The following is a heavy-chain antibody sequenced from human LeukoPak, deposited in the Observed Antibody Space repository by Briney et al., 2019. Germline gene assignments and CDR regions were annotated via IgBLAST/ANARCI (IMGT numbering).Heavy chain of an antibody. V-gene: IGHV3-21*01. Sequence: PGGSLRLSCAASGFTFSSYSMNWVRQAPGKGLEWVSSISSSSSYIYYADSVKGRFTISRDNAKNSLYLQMNSLRAEDTAVYYCARGFHRYNYDSSAYSIYWGQGTLVTVSS. CDR3: ARGFHRYNYDSSAYSIY. D-gene: IGHD3-22*01. J-gene: IGHJ4*02. CDR1: GFTFSSYS. CDR2: ISSSSSYI.